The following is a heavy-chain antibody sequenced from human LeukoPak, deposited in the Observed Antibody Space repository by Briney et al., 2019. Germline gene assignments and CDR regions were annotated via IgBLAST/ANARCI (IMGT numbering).Heavy chain of an antibody. D-gene: IGHD5-12*01. CDR2: INSDGSST. J-gene: IGHJ5*02. CDR3: ARDIVATIWENWFDP. CDR1: GFTFSSYS. V-gene: IGHV3-74*01. Sequence: PGGSLRLSCAASGFTFSSYSMNWVRQAPGKGLVWVSRINSDGSSTSYADSVKGRFTISRDNAKNTLYLQMNSLRAEDTAVYYCARDIVATIWENWFDPWGQGTLVTVSS.